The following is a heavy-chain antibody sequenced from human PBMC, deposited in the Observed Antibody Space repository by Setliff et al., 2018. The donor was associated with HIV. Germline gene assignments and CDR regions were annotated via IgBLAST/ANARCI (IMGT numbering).Heavy chain of an antibody. CDR2: IYISGRT. J-gene: IGHJ3*02. D-gene: IGHD4-17*01. V-gene: IGHV4-4*09. CDR1: GDSISTYY. Sequence: SETLSLTCTVSGDSISTYYRSWIRQPPGKGLEWIGYIYISGRTSYNPSLKSRVTISVDTSKDQFSLKLSSVTAADTAIYYCSRSPKGRYGDYVYALDIWGQGTMVTVSS. CDR3: SRSPKGRYGDYVYALDI.